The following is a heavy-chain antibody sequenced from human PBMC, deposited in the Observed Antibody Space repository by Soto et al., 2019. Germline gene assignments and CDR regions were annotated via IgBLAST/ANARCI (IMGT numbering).Heavy chain of an antibody. CDR1: GGTFSSYA. J-gene: IGHJ6*02. CDR3: ARSQGSSTSLEIYHYYYYGMDV. V-gene: IGHV1-69*01. CDR2: IIPISGTA. D-gene: IGHD2-2*01. Sequence: QVQLVQSGAEVKNPGSSVRVTCKASGGTFSSYAISWVRQAPGQGLEWMGGIIPISGTANYAQKFQGRVTITADESTSTAYMELSSLRSEDTAVYYCARSQGSSTSLEIYHYYYYGMDVWGQGTKVTVSS.